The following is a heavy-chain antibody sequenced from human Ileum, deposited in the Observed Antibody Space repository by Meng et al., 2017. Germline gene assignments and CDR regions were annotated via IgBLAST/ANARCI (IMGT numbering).Heavy chain of an antibody. D-gene: IGHD6-19*01. J-gene: IGHJ2*01. Sequence: VQLQESGPGLVRPSETLSLTCSVSSGSFCNGNYYWSWIRQPPGRGLEWIASTGSTNYNPSLKSRVIILLDTSKIQLSLKLSSVTAADTAVYYCVRVPGRAVAGSGFGYFDLWGRGTLVTVSS. V-gene: IGHV4-61*01. CDR2: TGST. CDR1: SGSFCNGNYY. CDR3: VRVPGRAVAGSGFGYFDL.